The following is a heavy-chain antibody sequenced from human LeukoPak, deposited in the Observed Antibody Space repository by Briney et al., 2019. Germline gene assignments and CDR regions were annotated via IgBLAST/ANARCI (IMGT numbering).Heavy chain of an antibody. CDR2: INHSGST. CDR3: ARGFLVVTAIWNRINYFDY. D-gene: IGHD2-21*02. V-gene: IGHV4-34*01. CDR1: GGSFSGYY. J-gene: IGHJ4*02. Sequence: SDTLSLTRAVYGGSFSGYYWLWIRQPPGKGLESIGEINHSGSTNYNPSLKSRATISVDTSKNHFSMKLSSVTAADTAVYYCARGFLVVTAIWNRINYFDYWGQGTLVTVSS.